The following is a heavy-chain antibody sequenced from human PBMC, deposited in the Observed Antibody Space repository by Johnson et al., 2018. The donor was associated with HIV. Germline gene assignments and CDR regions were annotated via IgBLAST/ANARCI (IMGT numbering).Heavy chain of an antibody. CDR1: GFSFSSYG. V-gene: IGHV3-30*02. CDR3: ARADTAMVRGAFDI. J-gene: IGHJ3*02. D-gene: IGHD5-18*01. CDR2: IRYDGSNK. Sequence: VQLVESGGGVVQPGGSLRLSCAASGFSFSSYGMYWVRQAPGKGLEWVAFIRYDGSNKYYADSVKGRFTISRDNSKNTLYLQMNSLRAEDTALYYCARADTAMVRGAFDIWGQGTMVTVSS.